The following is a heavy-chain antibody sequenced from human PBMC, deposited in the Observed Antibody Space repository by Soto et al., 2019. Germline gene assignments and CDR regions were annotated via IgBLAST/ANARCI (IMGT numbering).Heavy chain of an antibody. CDR1: GGTFRTYA. V-gene: IGHV1-69*12. CDR2: IIPIFGKV. CDR3: AKGAVGGTPTSYYYAGMDV. D-gene: IGHD6-19*01. Sequence: QVQLLQSGAEVKKPGSSVRVSCEASGGTFRTYAISWVRQAPGQGLEWMGEIIPIFGKVNYAQKFQGGVTITADETTTPVYMDMRSLTSEDPAVYYCAKGAVGGTPTSYYYAGMDVWGQGTTVTVS. J-gene: IGHJ6*02.